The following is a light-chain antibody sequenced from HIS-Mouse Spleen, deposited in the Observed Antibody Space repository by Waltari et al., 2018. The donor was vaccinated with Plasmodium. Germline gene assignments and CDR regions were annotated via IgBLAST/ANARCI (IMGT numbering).Light chain of an antibody. CDR1: SSDVGGYNY. J-gene: IGLJ2*01. Sequence: QSALTQPPSASGSPGQSVTISCTGTSSDVGGYNYVSWYQQHPGKAPKRRIYEVSKRPSGVPDRFSGSKSGNTASLTVAGLQAEDEADYYGSSYAGSNNLVFGGGTKLTVL. CDR3: SSYAGSNNLV. CDR2: EVS. V-gene: IGLV2-8*01.